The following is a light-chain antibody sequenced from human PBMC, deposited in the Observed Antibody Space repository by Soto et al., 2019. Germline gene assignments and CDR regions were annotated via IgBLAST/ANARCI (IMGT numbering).Light chain of an antibody. CDR1: QTVASRY. J-gene: IGKJ2*01. CDR2: GGF. V-gene: IGKV3-20*01. CDR3: QQYGTSPPTYS. Sequence: EIVLTQSPGTLSLSPGERVTLSCRTSQTVASRYLAWYQQKPGQAPRLLIYGGFNRATGIPDRFSGSGSGTDFTLTISRLEPEDFAVYYCQQYGTSPPTYSFGQGTKLEIK.